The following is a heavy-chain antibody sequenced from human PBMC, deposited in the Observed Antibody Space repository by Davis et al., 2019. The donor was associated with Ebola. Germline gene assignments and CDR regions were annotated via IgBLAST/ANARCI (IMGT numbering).Heavy chain of an antibody. CDR1: GFTFSSYG. CDR2: IWYDGSNK. D-gene: IGHD6-25*01. J-gene: IGHJ6*02. CDR3: ARAGGYGWYYYGMDV. Sequence: GESLKISCAASGFTFSSYGMHWVRQAPGKGLEWVAVIWYDGSNKYYADSVKGRFTISRDNSKNTLYLQMNSLRAEDTAVYYCARAGGYGWYYYGMDVWGQGTTVTVSS. V-gene: IGHV3-33*01.